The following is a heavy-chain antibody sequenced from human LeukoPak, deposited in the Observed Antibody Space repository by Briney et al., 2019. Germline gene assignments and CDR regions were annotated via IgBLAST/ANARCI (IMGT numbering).Heavy chain of an antibody. CDR1: GGSISSGDYY. CDR3: ARESQFNAFDI. J-gene: IGHJ3*02. V-gene: IGHV4-30-4*01. CDR2: IYYSGST. Sequence: SQTLSLTCTVSGGSISSGDYYWRWIRQPPGKGLEWIGYIYYSGSTYYNPALKSRVTISVDTSKNQFSLKLSSVTAADTAVYYCARESQFNAFDIWGQGTMVTVSS.